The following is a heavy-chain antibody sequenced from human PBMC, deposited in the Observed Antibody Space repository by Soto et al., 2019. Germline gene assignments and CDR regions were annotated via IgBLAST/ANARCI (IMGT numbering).Heavy chain of an antibody. J-gene: IGHJ6*02. CDR3: ASLWIQLWPSWYYYGMDV. CDR2: INHSGST. D-gene: IGHD5-18*01. CDR1: GGSFSGYY. Sequence: PSETLSLTCAVYGGSFSGYYWSWIRQPPGKGLEWIGEINHSGSTNYNPSLKSRVTISVDTSKNQFSLKLSSVTAADTAVYYCASLWIQLWPSWYYYGMDVWGQGTTVTVSS. V-gene: IGHV4-34*01.